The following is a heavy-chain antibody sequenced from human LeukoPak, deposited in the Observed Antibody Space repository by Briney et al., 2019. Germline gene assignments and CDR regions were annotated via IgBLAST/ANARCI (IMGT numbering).Heavy chain of an antibody. CDR3: AKAPVTTCSGAYCYPFDY. Sequence: GGSLRLSCAASGFTFSSYGMHWVRQAPGKGLEWVAFIRYDGSNKYYADSVKGRFTISRDNSKNTLYLQMNSLRAEDAAVYYCAKAPVTTCSGAYCYPFDYWGQGTLVTVSS. J-gene: IGHJ4*02. D-gene: IGHD2-15*01. V-gene: IGHV3-30*02. CDR1: GFTFSSYG. CDR2: IRYDGSNK.